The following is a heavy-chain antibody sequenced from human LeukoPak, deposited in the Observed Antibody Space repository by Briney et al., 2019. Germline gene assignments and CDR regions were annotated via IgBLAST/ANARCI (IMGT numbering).Heavy chain of an antibody. Sequence: PGGSLRLSCATSGFTFSSYAMNWVRQAPGKGLEWVSAISGSGGSTYYAGSVKGRFTISRDNSKNTLYLQMNSLRAEDTAIYYCAKDRPNYYDSSGHYYRRDGDYWGQGTLVTVSS. CDR2: ISGSGGST. V-gene: IGHV3-23*01. J-gene: IGHJ4*02. CDR3: AKDRPNYYDSSGHYYRRDGDY. D-gene: IGHD3-22*01. CDR1: GFTFSSYA.